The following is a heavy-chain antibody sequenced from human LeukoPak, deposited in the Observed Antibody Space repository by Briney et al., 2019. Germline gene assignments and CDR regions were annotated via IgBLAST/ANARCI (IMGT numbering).Heavy chain of an antibody. D-gene: IGHD3-22*01. CDR2: IFNTGST. Sequence: GGSLRLSCVASGFTFTNYAMTWVRQAPGKGLEWVSSIFNTGSTYYADSVKGRVTTSRDNSRNMVYLQMNSLRAEDTAVYYCAKDRTYHSDFSAYYFSPPLQQYWGQGTLVTVSS. CDR1: GFTFTNYA. CDR3: AKDRTYHSDFSAYYFSPPLQQY. V-gene: IGHV3-23*01. J-gene: IGHJ4*02.